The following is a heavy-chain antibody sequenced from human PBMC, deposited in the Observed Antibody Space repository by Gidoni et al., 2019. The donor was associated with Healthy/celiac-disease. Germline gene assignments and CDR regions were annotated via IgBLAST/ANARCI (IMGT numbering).Heavy chain of an antibody. CDR1: GFPFGDYA. V-gene: IGHV3-49*03. CDR3: TIVEPEYCSGGSCYQYNWFDP. CDR2: IRSKAYGGTT. Sequence: EVQLVESGGGLVQPGRSLRLSCTASGFPFGDYAMSWFRQAPGKGLEWVGFIRSKAYGGTTEYAASVKGRFTISRDDSKSIAYLQMNSLKTEDTAVYYCTIVEPEYCSGGSCYQYNWFDPWGQGTLVTVSS. J-gene: IGHJ5*02. D-gene: IGHD2-15*01.